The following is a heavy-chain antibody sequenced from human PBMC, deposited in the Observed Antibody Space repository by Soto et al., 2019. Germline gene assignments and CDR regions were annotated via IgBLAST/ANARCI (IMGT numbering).Heavy chain of an antibody. Sequence: SETLSLTCTVSGGSISSGVYYWSWIRHHPGKGLEWIGYIYYSGSTYYNPSLKSRVTISVDTSKNQFSLKLSSVTAADTAVYYCARGIAARPNHNWFDPWGQGTLVTVSS. CDR1: GGSISSGVYY. J-gene: IGHJ5*02. D-gene: IGHD6-6*01. CDR3: ARGIAARPNHNWFDP. CDR2: IYYSGST. V-gene: IGHV4-31*03.